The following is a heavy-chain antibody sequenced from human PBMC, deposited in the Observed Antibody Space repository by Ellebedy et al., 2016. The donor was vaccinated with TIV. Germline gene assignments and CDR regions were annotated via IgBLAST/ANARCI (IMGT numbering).Heavy chain of an antibody. CDR3: ARDPPGGSSLDF. J-gene: IGHJ4*02. CDR2: IGYDGSNK. Sequence: GESLKISCAASGFTLRSYRMHWVRQAPGKGLEWVVFIGYDGSNKYYADSVKGRFTISRDSSKNTLFLQMNSLRADDTAVYYCARDPPGGSSLDFWGQGTLVTVSS. D-gene: IGHD1-26*01. CDR1: GFTLRSYR. V-gene: IGHV3-30*02.